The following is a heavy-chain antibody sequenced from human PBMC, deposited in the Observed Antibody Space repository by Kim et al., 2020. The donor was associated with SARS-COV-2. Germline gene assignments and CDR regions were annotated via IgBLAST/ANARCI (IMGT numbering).Heavy chain of an antibody. D-gene: IGHD3-10*01. CDR1: GYTFTSYG. V-gene: IGHV1-18*01. Sequence: ASVKVSCKASGYTFTSYGISWVRQAPGQGLEWMGWISAYNGNTNYAQKLQGRVTMTTDTSTSTAYMELRSLRSDDTAVYYCARDQPLRGGLITMVRGVIMEHWFDPWGQGTLVTVSS. CDR3: ARDQPLRGGLITMVRGVIMEHWFDP. J-gene: IGHJ5*02. CDR2: ISAYNGNT.